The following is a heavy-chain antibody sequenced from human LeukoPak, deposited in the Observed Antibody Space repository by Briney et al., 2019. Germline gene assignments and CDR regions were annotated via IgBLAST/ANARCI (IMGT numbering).Heavy chain of an antibody. J-gene: IGHJ4*02. Sequence: SDTLSLTCIVSSGSISGYYWSWIRQPAGKGLEWIGRIYTSGSTNYNPSLRSRVTMSADTSKNQFSLRLSSVTAADTAVYYCARGLYSGNWAFDSWGQGTLVTVSS. CDR2: IYTSGST. CDR3: ARGLYSGNWAFDS. V-gene: IGHV4-4*07. D-gene: IGHD5-12*01. CDR1: SGSISGYY.